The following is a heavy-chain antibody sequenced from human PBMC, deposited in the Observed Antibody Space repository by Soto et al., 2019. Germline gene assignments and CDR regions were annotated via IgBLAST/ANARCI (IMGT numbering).Heavy chain of an antibody. CDR2: FDPEDGET. Sequence: AASVKVSCKVSGYTLTELSMHWVRQSPGKGLEWMGGFDPEDGETIYAQKFQGRVTMTEDTSTDTAYMELSSLRSEDTAVYYCATDPYGGNTFDYWGQGTLVTVSS. V-gene: IGHV1-24*01. CDR3: ATDPYGGNTFDY. D-gene: IGHD4-17*01. J-gene: IGHJ4*02. CDR1: GYTLTELS.